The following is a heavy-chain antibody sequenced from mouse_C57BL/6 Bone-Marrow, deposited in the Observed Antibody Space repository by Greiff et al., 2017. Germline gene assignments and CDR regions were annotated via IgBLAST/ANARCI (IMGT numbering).Heavy chain of an antibody. CDR2: IDPNSGGT. D-gene: IGHD1-1*01. CDR3: ARCTYYVSSYYAMDY. Sequence: QVPLQPPLSDLLKPLASVNLSFHSSVSTFTIYCMHCLTHRPVRGLEWIGRIDPNSGGTKYNEKFKSKATLTADKPSSTAYMQLSSLTSEDSAVYYCARCTYYVSSYYAMDYWGQGTSVTVSS. CDR1: VSTFTIYC. J-gene: IGHJ4*01. V-gene: IGHV1-72*01.